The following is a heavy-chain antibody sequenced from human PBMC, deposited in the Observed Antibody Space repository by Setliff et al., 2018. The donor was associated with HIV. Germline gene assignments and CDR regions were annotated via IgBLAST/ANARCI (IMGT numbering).Heavy chain of an antibody. CDR3: ARVDCSGGTCYSANYYYYYAMDV. J-gene: IGHJ6*02. Sequence: PGGSLRLSCAASGFTFSSYNMNWVRQAPGKGLEWVSSISSSSSYIYYADSVKGRFTISRDNAKNFLYLQMNSLRAEDTALYYCARVDCSGGTCYSANYYYYYAMDVWGQGTTVTVSS. D-gene: IGHD2-15*01. CDR2: ISSSSSYI. CDR1: GFTFSSYN. V-gene: IGHV3-21*04.